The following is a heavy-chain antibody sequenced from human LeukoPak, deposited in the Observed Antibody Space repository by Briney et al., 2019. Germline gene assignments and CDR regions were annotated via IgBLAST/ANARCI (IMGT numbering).Heavy chain of an antibody. J-gene: IGHJ3*02. Sequence: PGGSLRLSCAASGFTFDDYAMHWVRQAPGKGLEWVSGISWNSGSIGYADSVKGRFTISRDNAKNSLYLQMNSLRAEDTAQYYCARVATFYRSGWYDAFDIWGQGTMVTVSS. D-gene: IGHD6-19*01. CDR3: ARVATFYRSGWYDAFDI. CDR1: GFTFDDYA. CDR2: ISWNSGSI. V-gene: IGHV3-9*01.